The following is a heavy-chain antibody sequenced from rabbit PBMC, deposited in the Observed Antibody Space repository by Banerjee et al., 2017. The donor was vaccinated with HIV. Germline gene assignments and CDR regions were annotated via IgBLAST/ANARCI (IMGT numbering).Heavy chain of an antibody. V-gene: IGHV1S40*01. J-gene: IGHJ4*01. CDR2: IYTNSVST. Sequence: QSLEESGGDLVKPGASLTLTCKASGIDFNYYFYMCWVRQAPEKGLEWIACIYTNSVSTFYASWAKGRFTISKTSSTTVTLQMTSLTAADTAPYFCARDLAGVIGWNFNLWGPGTLFTVS. CDR1: GIDFNYYFY. D-gene: IGHD4-1*01. CDR3: ARDLAGVIGWNFNL.